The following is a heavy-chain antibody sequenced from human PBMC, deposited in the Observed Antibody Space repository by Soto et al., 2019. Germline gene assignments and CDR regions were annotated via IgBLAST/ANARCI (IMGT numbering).Heavy chain of an antibody. CDR1: GYTFTGYD. J-gene: IGHJ4*02. CDR2: MNPNSGNT. V-gene: IGHV1-8*01. D-gene: IGHD6-13*01. CDR3: AREHSSSWRFDY. Sequence: GASVKVSCKASGYTFTGYDINWVRQATGQGLEWMGWMNPNSGNTGYAQKFQGRVTMTRNTSISTAYMELSSLRSEDTAVYFCAREHSSSWRFDYWAQGTLVTVSS.